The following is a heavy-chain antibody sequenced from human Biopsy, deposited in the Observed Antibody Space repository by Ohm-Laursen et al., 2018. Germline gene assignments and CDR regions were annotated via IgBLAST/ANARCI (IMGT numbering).Heavy chain of an antibody. Sequence: SETLSLTCTVSGGSISNNNYYWGWIRQPPGKGLEWIGSIFYGGTTNYKPSLKSRVNISVDTSKNQFSLKLNSVTAADTAVYYCARDYDTSGYYYVSWGQGTLVTVSS. CDR3: ARDYDTSGYYYVS. V-gene: IGHV4-39*01. CDR1: GGSISNNNYY. J-gene: IGHJ5*02. D-gene: IGHD3-22*01. CDR2: IFYGGTT.